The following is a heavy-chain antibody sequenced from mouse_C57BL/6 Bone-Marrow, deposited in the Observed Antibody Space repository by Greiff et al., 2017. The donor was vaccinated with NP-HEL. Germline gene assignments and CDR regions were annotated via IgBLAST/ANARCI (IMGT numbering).Heavy chain of an antibody. CDR1: GYTFTSYG. CDR3: AREGYYGSSLGY. CDR2: IYPRSGNT. J-gene: IGHJ2*01. D-gene: IGHD1-1*01. Sequence: VQLQQSGAELARPGASVKLSCKASGYTFTSYGISWVKQRTGQGLEWIGEIYPRSGNTYYNEKFKGKATLTADKSSSTAYMELRGLTSEDSAVYFCAREGYYGSSLGYWGQGTTLTVSS. V-gene: IGHV1-81*01.